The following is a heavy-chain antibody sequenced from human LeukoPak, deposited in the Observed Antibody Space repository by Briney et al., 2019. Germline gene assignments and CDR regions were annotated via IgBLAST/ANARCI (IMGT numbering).Heavy chain of an antibody. J-gene: IGHJ4*02. V-gene: IGHV3-7*01. Sequence: TGGSLRLSCAASGFTFSNYWLTWVRQAPGQGLEWVANIKQDGSEKHCVDSVKGRFTISRDNAKNSLYLQMNSLRAEDTAVYYCARGRQIAYWGQGTLVTVSS. CDR1: GFTFSNYW. CDR3: ARGRQIAY. CDR2: IKQDGSEK.